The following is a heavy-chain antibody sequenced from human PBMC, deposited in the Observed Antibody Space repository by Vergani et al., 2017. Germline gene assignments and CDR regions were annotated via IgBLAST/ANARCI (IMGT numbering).Heavy chain of an antibody. Sequence: EVQLVESGGGLVKPGGSLRLSCAASGFTFSNAWMSWVRQAPGKGLEWVGRIKSKTDGGTTDYAAPVKGRFTISRDDSKNTLYLQMNSMKTEAQAVYYCTTDDGDYNDRDYWGQGTLVTVSS. J-gene: IGHJ4*02. V-gene: IGHV3-15*01. CDR3: TTDDGDYNDRDY. CDR2: IKSKTDGGTT. D-gene: IGHD4-17*01. CDR1: GFTFSNAW.